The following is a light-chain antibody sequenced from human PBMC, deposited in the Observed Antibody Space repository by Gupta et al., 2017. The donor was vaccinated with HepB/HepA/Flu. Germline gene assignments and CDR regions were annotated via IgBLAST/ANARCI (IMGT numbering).Light chain of an antibody. Sequence: QTVVTQEPSLPVSPGGTVTISCCSSTGAVTNTYYPNRCQQKPGQAPRVLIYSQIKKHSGTPARFSGSIFGGKAVVTLSGAQAEEEAEYYCLLYCGGAHHYVFGNGTKVTVL. V-gene: IGLV7-43*01. CDR1: TGAVTNTYY. CDR2: SQI. J-gene: IGLJ1*01. CDR3: LLYCGGAHHYV.